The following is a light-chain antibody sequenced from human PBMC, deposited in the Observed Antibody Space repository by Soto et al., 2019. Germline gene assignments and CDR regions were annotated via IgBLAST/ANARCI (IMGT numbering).Light chain of an antibody. CDR1: SSNIGNNY. CDR3: GTWDSSLSAVV. CDR2: DNN. V-gene: IGLV1-51*01. Sequence: QSVLTQPSSVSAAPGQKVTISCSGSSSNIGNNYVSWYQQFPGTAPKLLIYDNNQRPSGIPDRFSGSKSGASATLGITGLQTGDEADYYCGTWDSSLSAVVFGGGTQLTVL. J-gene: IGLJ2*01.